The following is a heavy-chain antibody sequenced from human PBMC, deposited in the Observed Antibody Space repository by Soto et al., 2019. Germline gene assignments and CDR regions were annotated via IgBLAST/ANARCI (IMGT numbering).Heavy chain of an antibody. CDR3: AADPLLGLHLGELSSFDY. CDR2: ISGSGGST. D-gene: IGHD3-16*02. J-gene: IGHJ4*02. CDR1: GFTFSSYA. V-gene: IGHV3-23*01. Sequence: EVQLLESGGGLVQPGGSLRLSCAASGFTFSSYAMSWVRQAPGKGLEWVSAISGSGGSTYYADSVKGRFTITRDNTKNALSLQMNCLRAVDTAVYYCAADPLLGLHLGELSSFDYWGQGTLVTVSS.